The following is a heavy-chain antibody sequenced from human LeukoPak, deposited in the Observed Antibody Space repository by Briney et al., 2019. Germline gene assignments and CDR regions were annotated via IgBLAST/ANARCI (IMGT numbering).Heavy chain of an antibody. Sequence: GGSLRLSCAASGFTFSSYEMMWVRQAPGKGLEWISYISSSGSTIYSADSVKGRFTISRDNPKNSLYLQMNSLRAEDTAVYCCARGHYYDSSGYDYWGQGTLVTVSS. D-gene: IGHD3-22*01. CDR2: ISSSGSTI. CDR3: ARGHYYDSSGYDY. J-gene: IGHJ4*02. CDR1: GFTFSSYE. V-gene: IGHV3-48*03.